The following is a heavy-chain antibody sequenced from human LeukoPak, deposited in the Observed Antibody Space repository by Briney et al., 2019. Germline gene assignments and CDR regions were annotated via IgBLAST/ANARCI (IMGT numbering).Heavy chain of an antibody. D-gene: IGHD4-17*01. V-gene: IGHV4-34*01. Sequence: SETLSLTCAVYGGSFSGYYWSWIRQPPGKGLEWIGEINHSGSTNYNPSLKSRVTISVDTSKNQFSLKLSSVTAADTAVYYCARGFGASYGDYYYFDYWGQGTLVTVSS. CDR1: GGSFSGYY. J-gene: IGHJ4*02. CDR3: ARGFGASYGDYYYFDY. CDR2: INHSGST.